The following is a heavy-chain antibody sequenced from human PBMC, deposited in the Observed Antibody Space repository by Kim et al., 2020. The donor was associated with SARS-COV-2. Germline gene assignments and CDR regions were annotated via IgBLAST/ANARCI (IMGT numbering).Heavy chain of an antibody. D-gene: IGHD2-15*01. CDR1: GFSFNTYS. Sequence: GGSLRLSCAASGFSFNTYSMVWVRQAPGKGLEWLSYISSSSNTAYYADSVEGRFTISRDNAKNSLYLQMNSLRDEDTALYYCARDFGFCSGATCATPPRFDYWGQGTLVTVSS. V-gene: IGHV3-48*02. CDR2: ISSSSNTA. CDR3: ARDFGFCSGATCATPPRFDY. J-gene: IGHJ4*02.